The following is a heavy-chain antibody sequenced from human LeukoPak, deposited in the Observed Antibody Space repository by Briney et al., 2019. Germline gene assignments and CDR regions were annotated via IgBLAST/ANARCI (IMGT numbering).Heavy chain of an antibody. CDR2: INAHNGNS. V-gene: IGHV1-18*01. CDR3: ARDWIFGVAISADK. CDR1: GFTFRNYG. J-gene: IGHJ4*02. D-gene: IGHD3-3*01. Sequence: GASVKVSCKGSGFTFRNYGFSWLRQAPGQGLQWMGWINAHNGNSNYAQQFQGRVTMTTDTSTTTAYMELRSLRSDDTAVYYCARDWIFGVAISADKWGQGTLVTVSS.